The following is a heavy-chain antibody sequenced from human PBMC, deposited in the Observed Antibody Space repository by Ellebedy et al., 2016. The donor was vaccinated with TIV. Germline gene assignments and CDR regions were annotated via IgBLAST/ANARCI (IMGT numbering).Heavy chain of an antibody. CDR1: GFTFSSYW. J-gene: IGHJ6*02. D-gene: IGHD3-22*01. Sequence: GGSLRLSXAASGFTFSSYWMSWVRQAPGKGLEWVANIKQDGSEKYYVDSVKGRFTISRDNAKNSLYLQMNSLRAEDTALYYCAKALDRSSGYGDNYYYYGMDVWGQGTTVTVSS. CDR3: AKALDRSSGYGDNYYYYGMDV. V-gene: IGHV3-7*03. CDR2: IKQDGSEK.